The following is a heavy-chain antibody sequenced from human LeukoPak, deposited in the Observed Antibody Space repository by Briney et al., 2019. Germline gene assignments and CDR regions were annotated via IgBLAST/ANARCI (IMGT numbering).Heavy chain of an antibody. CDR2: VNNDGSST. D-gene: IGHD1-1*01. CDR3: AREYVTGMDLFDY. CDR1: GFTFRNYW. J-gene: IGHJ4*02. Sequence: GGSLRLSCAASGFTFRNYWMHWVRQAPGKGLEWVSRVNNDGSSTTYADSVKGRFTISRDNAKNTLCLQMNSLRAEDTAVYYCAREYVTGMDLFDYWGQGTLVTVSS. V-gene: IGHV3-74*01.